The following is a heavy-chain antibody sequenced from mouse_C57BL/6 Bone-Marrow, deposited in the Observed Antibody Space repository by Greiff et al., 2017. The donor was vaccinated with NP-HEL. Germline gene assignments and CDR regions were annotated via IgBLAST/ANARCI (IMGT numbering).Heavy chain of an antibody. CDR2: INPNNGGT. V-gene: IGHV1-22*01. Sequence: VQLQQSGPELVKPGASVKMSCKASGYTFTDYNMHWVKQSHGKSLEWIGYINPNNGGTSYNQKFKGKATLTVNKSSSTAYMELRSLTSEDSAVYYCARSGAYYDYDDFAYWGQGTLVTVSA. D-gene: IGHD2-4*01. J-gene: IGHJ3*01. CDR3: ARSGAYYDYDDFAY. CDR1: GYTFTDYN.